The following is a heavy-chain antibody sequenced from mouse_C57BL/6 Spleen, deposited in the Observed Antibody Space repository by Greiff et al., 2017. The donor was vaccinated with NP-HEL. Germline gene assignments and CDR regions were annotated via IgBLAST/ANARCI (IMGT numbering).Heavy chain of an antibody. V-gene: IGHV1-54*01. CDR2: INPGSGGT. CDR1: GYAFTNYL. CDR3: AREDDSWFAY. J-gene: IGHJ3*01. Sequence: VQRVESGAELVRPGTSVKVSCKASGYAFTNYLIEWVKQRPGQGLEWIGVINPGSGGTNYNEKFKGKATLTADKSSSTAYMQLSSLTSEDSAVYFCAREDDSWFAYWGQGTLVTVSA. D-gene: IGHD2-4*01.